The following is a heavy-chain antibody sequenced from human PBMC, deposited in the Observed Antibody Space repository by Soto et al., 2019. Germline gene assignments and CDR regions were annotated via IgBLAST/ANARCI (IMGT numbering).Heavy chain of an antibody. CDR1: GFTFGNYW. D-gene: IGHD2-21*01. Sequence: PVGSLRLSCADSGFTFGNYWMSWVRQAPGKGPEWVANIKQDGSERNYVDSVKGRFTISRDNAENSLYLQMNSLRFEDTGVYYCASSRHIGPWGQGTLVTVSS. CDR2: IKQDGSER. V-gene: IGHV3-7*01. J-gene: IGHJ5*02. CDR3: ASSRHIGP.